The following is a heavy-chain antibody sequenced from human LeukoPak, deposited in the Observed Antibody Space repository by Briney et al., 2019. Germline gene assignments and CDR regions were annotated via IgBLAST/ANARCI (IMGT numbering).Heavy chain of an antibody. D-gene: IGHD4-23*01. V-gene: IGHV3-23*01. CDR3: TKVLLTDYGGNSVAFDI. CDR2: ISGSGGST. Sequence: GGSLRLSCAASGFTFSSYAMSWVRQAPGKGLEWVSAISGSGGSTYYADSVKGRFTISRDNSKNTLYLQMNSLRAEDTAVYYCTKVLLTDYGGNSVAFDIWGQGTMVTVSS. CDR1: GFTFSSYA. J-gene: IGHJ3*02.